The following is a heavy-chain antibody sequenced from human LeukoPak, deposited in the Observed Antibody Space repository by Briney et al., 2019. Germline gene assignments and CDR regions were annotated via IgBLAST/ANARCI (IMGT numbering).Heavy chain of an antibody. CDR1: GYTFTNYD. Sequence: ASVKVSCKASGYTFTNYDIDWVRQAAGQGPEWMGWMNPNTGNTAYAQKFQGRVVMSRDTATTTAFMELSGLRPDDTAVYYCAKVFHWDNFFDPWGQGTLVTVSS. J-gene: IGHJ5*02. V-gene: IGHV1-8*01. CDR3: AKVFHWDNFFDP. CDR2: MNPNTGNT. D-gene: IGHD7-27*01.